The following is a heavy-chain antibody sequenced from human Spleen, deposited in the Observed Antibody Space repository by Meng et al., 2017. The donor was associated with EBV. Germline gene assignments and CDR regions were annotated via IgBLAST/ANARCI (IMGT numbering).Heavy chain of an antibody. D-gene: IGHD6-6*01. J-gene: IGHJ4*02. V-gene: IGHV4-4*02. CDR1: GGSLSSSNW. CDR3: AREGEDSSSQYFNY. Sequence: HVYLRASAPAWLNPCGTLLPPSPVPGGSLSSSNWRRWGRQPPGKGLEWIGEIYQTGSTNYNPSLKSRVSMSVDKSKNSFSLRLSSVTAADTAVYYCAREGEDSSSQYFNYWGQGTLVTVSS. CDR2: IYQTGST.